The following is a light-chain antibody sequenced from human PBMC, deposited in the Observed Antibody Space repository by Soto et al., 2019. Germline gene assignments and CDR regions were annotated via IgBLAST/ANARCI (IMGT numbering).Light chain of an antibody. CDR1: DSSIGSNL. Sequence: QSVLTQPPSASGTPGQRVTISCSGSDSSIGSNLVYWYQQLPGTAPKLLIYSNNQRPSGVPDRFSGSKSGTSASLAISGLRSEDEADYYCQLWDSNSDHVVFGGGTKLTVL. CDR2: SNN. V-gene: IGLV1-47*02. CDR3: QLWDSNSDHVV. J-gene: IGLJ2*01.